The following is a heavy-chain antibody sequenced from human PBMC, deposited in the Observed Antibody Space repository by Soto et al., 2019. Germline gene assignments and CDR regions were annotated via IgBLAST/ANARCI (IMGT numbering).Heavy chain of an antibody. Sequence: SVKVSCKASGGTFSSYGISWVRQAPGQGLEWMGRIIPFLGTTNYAQNFQDRLTVTADTSTNTAFMELSSLRSGDTAVYYCATSHYDILTGPIPGWFDPWGQGTLVTVSS. D-gene: IGHD3-9*01. CDR2: IIPFLGTT. CDR3: ATSHYDILTGPIPGWFDP. J-gene: IGHJ5*02. CDR1: GGTFSSYG. V-gene: IGHV1-69*10.